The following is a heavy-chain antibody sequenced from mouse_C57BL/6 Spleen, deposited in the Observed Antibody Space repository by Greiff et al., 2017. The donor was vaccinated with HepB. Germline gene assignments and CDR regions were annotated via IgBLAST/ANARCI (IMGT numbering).Heavy chain of an antibody. Sequence: QVQLQQPGAELVKPGASVKMSCKASGYTFTSSWISWVKRRPGQGLEWMGDIYPGSGSTNYNEKFKSKATLTVDTSSSTAYMQRSSLTSEDSAVYYCARLRGNYFDYWGQGTTLTVSS. CDR1: GYTFTSSW. CDR3: ARLRGNYFDY. J-gene: IGHJ2*01. CDR2: IYPGSGST. V-gene: IGHV1-55*01.